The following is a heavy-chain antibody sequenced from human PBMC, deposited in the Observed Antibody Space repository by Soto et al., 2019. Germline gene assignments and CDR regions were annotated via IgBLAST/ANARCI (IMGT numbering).Heavy chain of an antibody. CDR1: GATFSGSA. Sequence: SVKVSCKASGATFSGSAFSWVRQAPGQGLEWMGGITPTLGTTNYAQHLQGRVTITADEYTATSFMELTSLTSADTAIYYCAREFTTGATLEGFDYWGQGTLVTVSS. D-gene: IGHD1-1*01. J-gene: IGHJ4*02. CDR3: AREFTTGATLEGFDY. CDR2: ITPTLGTT. V-gene: IGHV1-69*13.